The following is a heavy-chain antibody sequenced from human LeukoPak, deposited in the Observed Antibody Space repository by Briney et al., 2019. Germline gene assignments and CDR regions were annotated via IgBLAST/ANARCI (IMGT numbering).Heavy chain of an antibody. J-gene: IGHJ4*02. Sequence: GESLRLSCTASGFTFSSYAMSWVRQAPGKGLEWVSSITGSGGSTYYADSVKGRFTISRDNSKNTLYLQINGLRIEDTAVYYCAKCTAGLDYWGQGTLVTVSS. CDR3: AKCTAGLDY. V-gene: IGHV3-23*01. D-gene: IGHD2-21*02. CDR2: ITGSGGST. CDR1: GFTFSSYA.